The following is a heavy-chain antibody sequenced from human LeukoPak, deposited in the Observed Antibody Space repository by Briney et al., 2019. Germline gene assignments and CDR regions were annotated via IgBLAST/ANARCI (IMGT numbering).Heavy chain of an antibody. V-gene: IGHV3-23*01. Sequence: PGGSLRLSCAASGFTFPSYAMSWVRQAPGRGLEWIAAISGGGSHSWHADSVKGRFTISSDNSRDTLYLQMNSLRVGDTAVYYCARGSAWACHGVRCYPLDNWGQGALVTVSS. CDR3: ARGSAWACHGVRCYPLDN. CDR2: ISGGGSHS. D-gene: IGHD2-8*01. J-gene: IGHJ4*02. CDR1: GFTFPSYA.